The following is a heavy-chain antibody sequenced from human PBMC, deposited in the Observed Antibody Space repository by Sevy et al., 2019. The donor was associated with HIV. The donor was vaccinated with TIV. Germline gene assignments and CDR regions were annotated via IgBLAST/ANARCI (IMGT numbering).Heavy chain of an antibody. D-gene: IGHD6-13*01. J-gene: IGHJ4*02. Sequence: GGSLRLSCAASGFTFSTYAMNWVRQAPGKGLEWGSVLSDGDGTITFYADSVRGRFTISRDNAKNTVYLQMNSLRAEDTAISYCGRQIASATTNWGQGTLVTVSS. V-gene: IGHV3-23*01. CDR1: GFTFSTYA. CDR3: GRQIASATTN. CDR2: LSDGDGTIT.